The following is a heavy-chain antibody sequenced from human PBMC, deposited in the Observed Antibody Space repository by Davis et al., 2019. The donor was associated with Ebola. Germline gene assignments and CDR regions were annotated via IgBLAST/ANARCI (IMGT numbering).Heavy chain of an antibody. Sequence: MPGGSLRLSCAVYGGSFSGYYWSWIRQPPGKGLEWIGEINHSGSTNYNPPLKSRVTISVDTSKNQFSLKLSSVTAADTAVYYCARVRGEGYSSSWYPPLNWFDPWGQGTLVTVSS. CDR1: GGSFSGYY. D-gene: IGHD6-13*01. CDR2: INHSGST. V-gene: IGHV4-34*01. CDR3: ARVRGEGYSSSWYPPLNWFDP. J-gene: IGHJ5*02.